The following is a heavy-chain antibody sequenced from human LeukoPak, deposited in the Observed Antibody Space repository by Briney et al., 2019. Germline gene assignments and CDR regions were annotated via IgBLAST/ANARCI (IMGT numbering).Heavy chain of an antibody. CDR2: IYTSGST. Sequence: PSETLSLTCTVSGGSISSGSYYWSWIRQPAGKGLEWIGRIYTSGSTNYNPSLKSRVTISVDTSKNQFSLKLSSVTAADTAVYYCARWAPWFGELGNWFDPWGQGTLVTVSS. J-gene: IGHJ5*02. D-gene: IGHD3-10*01. CDR3: ARWAPWFGELGNWFDP. V-gene: IGHV4-61*02. CDR1: GGSISSGSYY.